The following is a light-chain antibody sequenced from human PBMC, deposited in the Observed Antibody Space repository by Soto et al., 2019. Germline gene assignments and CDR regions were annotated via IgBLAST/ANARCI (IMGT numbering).Light chain of an antibody. J-gene: IGKJ1*01. CDR3: QQYATSPWT. CDR1: QSVSSD. V-gene: IGKV3D-15*02. CDR2: GAS. Sequence: EIVMTQSPATLSVSPGERATLSCRASQSVSSDLAWYHQKPGQAPRLLIYGASTRATGIPARFSGSGSGTEFTLTISRLEPEDFALYYCQQYATSPWTFGQGTKVDIK.